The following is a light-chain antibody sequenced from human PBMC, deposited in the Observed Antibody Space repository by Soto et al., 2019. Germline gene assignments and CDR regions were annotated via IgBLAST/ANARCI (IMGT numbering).Light chain of an antibody. CDR1: QGISNY. CDR2: AAS. CDR3: LKYNHAPS. V-gene: IGKV1-27*01. J-gene: IGKJ4*01. Sequence: DIQMTQSPSSLSASVGDRVTITCRASQGISNYLAWYQQKPGKVPELLIYAASTLQSGVPSRINTSGSGIDFTLTISSLQPEDVETYYCLKYNHAPSFGGGTEVEIK.